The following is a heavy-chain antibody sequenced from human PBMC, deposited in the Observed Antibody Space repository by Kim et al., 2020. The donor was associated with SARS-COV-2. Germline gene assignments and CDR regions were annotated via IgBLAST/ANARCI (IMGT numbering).Heavy chain of an antibody. Sequence: GGSLRLSCAASGFTFDDYAMHWVRQAPGKGLEWVSLISGDGGSTYYADSVKGRFTISRDNSKNSLYLQMNSLRTEDTALYYCAKDDTVESKGSYYGPYYYYYYGMDVWGQGTTVTVSS. V-gene: IGHV3-43*02. D-gene: IGHD1-26*01. J-gene: IGHJ6*02. CDR3: AKDDTVESKGSYYGPYYYYYYGMDV. CDR2: ISGDGGST. CDR1: GFTFDDYA.